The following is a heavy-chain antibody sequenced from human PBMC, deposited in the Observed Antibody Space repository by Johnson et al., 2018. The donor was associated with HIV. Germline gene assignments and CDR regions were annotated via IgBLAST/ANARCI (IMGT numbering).Heavy chain of an antibody. D-gene: IGHD3-16*01. CDR3: AISIPRPGWGDAFDI. CDR1: GFTVSSNY. J-gene: IGHJ3*02. V-gene: IGHV3-53*01. Sequence: VQLVESGGDVVQPGRSLRLSCAASGFTVSSNYMSWVRQAPGKGLEWVSIIYSGGSTYYADSVKGRFTISRDNSKNTVYLQMNSLRAEDTAVYYCAISIPRPGWGDAFDIWGQGTMVTVSS. CDR2: IYSGGST.